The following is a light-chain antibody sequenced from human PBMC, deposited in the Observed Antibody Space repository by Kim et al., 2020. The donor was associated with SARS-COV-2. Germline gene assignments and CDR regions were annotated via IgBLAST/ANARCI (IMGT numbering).Light chain of an antibody. CDR3: NSRDSSGDHVV. J-gene: IGLJ3*02. CDR1: SLRNYY. V-gene: IGLV3-19*01. CDR2: GKY. Sequence: SSELTQDPAVSVALGQTVRLTCQGDSLRNYYATWYQQRPGQAPVLVLYGKYSRPSGIPDRFSGSASGNTASLTITGAQAEDEADYYCNSRDSSGDHVVFGGGTQLTVL.